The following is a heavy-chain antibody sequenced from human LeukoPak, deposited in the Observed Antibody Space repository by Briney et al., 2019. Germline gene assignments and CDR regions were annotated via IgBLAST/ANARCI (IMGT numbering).Heavy chain of an antibody. CDR1: GGSINSYY. D-gene: IGHD4-23*01. CDR3: ARGGKATVVTM. J-gene: IGHJ4*02. V-gene: IGHV4-4*07. Sequence: PSETLSLTCTVSGGSINSYYWSWIRRPAGKGLEWIGRIYSSGSTNYNPSLKSRVSMSVDTSKNQFSLKLTSVTAADTAVYYFARGGKATVVTMWGQGILVTVS. CDR2: IYSSGST.